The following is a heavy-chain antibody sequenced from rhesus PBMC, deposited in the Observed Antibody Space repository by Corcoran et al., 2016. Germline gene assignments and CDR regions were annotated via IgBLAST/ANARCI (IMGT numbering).Heavy chain of an antibody. CDR1: GGSFSSYW. J-gene: IGHJ5-1*01. D-gene: IGHD5-24*01. V-gene: IGHV4-80*01. CDR3: AGGGYSSRFDV. CDR2: SNGKGGST. Sequence: QVQLQESGPGLVKPSETLSLTCAVSGGSFSSYWWSWLRPPPGKGLEGIGGSNGKGGSTNHHPSLKSRVTISKDASKNQFSLKLSSVTAAGTAVYYCAGGGYSSRFDVWGPGVLVTVSS.